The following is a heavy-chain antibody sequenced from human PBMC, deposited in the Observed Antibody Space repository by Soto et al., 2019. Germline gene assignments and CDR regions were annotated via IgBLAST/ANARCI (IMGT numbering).Heavy chain of an antibody. CDR1: GYTFTSYD. Sequence: QVQLVQSGAEVKKPGASVKVSCKASGYTFTSYDINWVRQATGQGLEWMGWMNPNSGNTGYAQKFQGRVTMTRNTSISTAERELSSLRCEDTAVYYCARGRVEAAGNWCWFDPWGQGTLVIVSS. J-gene: IGHJ5*02. CDR2: MNPNSGNT. CDR3: ARGRVEAAGNWCWFDP. D-gene: IGHD6-13*01. V-gene: IGHV1-8*01.